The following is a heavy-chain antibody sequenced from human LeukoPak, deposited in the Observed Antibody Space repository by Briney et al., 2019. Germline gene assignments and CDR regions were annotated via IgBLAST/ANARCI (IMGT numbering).Heavy chain of an antibody. V-gene: IGHV3-30*18. Sequence: GGSLRLSCAASGFTFSSYGMHWVRQAPGKGLEWVAVISYDGSNKYYADSVKGRFTISRDNSKNTLYLQMNSLRAEDTAVYYCAKGIAAAGMYYYYYYGMDVWGQGTTVTVSS. CDR3: AKGIAAAGMYYYYYYGMDV. J-gene: IGHJ6*02. CDR2: ISYDGSNK. D-gene: IGHD6-13*01. CDR1: GFTFSSYG.